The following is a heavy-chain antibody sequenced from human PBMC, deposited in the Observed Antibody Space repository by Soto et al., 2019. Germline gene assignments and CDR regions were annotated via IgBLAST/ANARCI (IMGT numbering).Heavy chain of an antibody. CDR1: GFTFSSYA. Sequence: QVQLVESGGGVVQPGRSLRLSCAASGFTFSSYAMHWVRPAPGKGLEWVAVISYDGSNKYYADSVKGRFTISRDNSKNTLYLQMNSLRAEDTAVYYCARGGYCTNGVCYGNYYGMDVWGQGTTVTVSS. D-gene: IGHD2-8*01. CDR3: ARGGYCTNGVCYGNYYGMDV. V-gene: IGHV3-30-3*01. J-gene: IGHJ6*02. CDR2: ISYDGSNK.